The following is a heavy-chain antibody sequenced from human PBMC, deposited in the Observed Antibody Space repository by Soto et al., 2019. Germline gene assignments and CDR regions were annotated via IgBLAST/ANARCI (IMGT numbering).Heavy chain of an antibody. CDR2: IKHRGST. CDR3: AGGGLSSSWYWFDP. Sequence: QVQLQQWGAGLLKPSETLSLTCAVYGGSFSGYYWSWIRQPPGKGREGIGEIKHRGSTNYNPSLKSRFTVAVDTSKNQFSLKLSSVTAADTAVYYCAGGGLSSSWYWFDPWGQGTLVTVSS. CDR1: GGSFSGYY. J-gene: IGHJ5*02. V-gene: IGHV4-34*01. D-gene: IGHD6-13*01.